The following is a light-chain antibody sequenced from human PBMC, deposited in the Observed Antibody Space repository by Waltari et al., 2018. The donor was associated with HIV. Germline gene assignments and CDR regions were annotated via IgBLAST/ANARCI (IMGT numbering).Light chain of an antibody. V-gene: IGLV2-23*02. CDR3: CSYAGSSTWV. CDR2: DVS. Sequence: QSALTQPASVSGSPGQSITISCTGTSSDVGGYNYVSWYQQHPGKATKLMIYDVSKRPSGFSNRFHGAKSGNTASLTISGLQAEDEADYYCCSYAGSSTWVFGGGTKLTVL. CDR1: SSDVGGYNY. J-gene: IGLJ3*02.